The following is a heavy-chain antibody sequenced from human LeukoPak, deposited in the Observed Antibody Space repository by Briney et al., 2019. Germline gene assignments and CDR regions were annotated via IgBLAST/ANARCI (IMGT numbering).Heavy chain of an antibody. CDR2: IRYDGSNK. J-gene: IGHJ4*02. CDR1: GFTFSNYG. CDR3: AREAQDIVVVPAAYYFDY. Sequence: GGSLRLSCAASGFTFSNYGMHWVRQAPGKGLEWVAFIRYDGSNKYYADSVKGRFTISRDNSKNTLYLQMNSLRAEDTAVYYCAREAQDIVVVPAAYYFDYWGQGTLVTVSS. D-gene: IGHD2-2*01. V-gene: IGHV3-30*02.